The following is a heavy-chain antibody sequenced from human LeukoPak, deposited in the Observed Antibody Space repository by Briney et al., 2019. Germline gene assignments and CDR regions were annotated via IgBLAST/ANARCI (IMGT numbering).Heavy chain of an antibody. D-gene: IGHD2-8*01. CDR2: IIPIFGTA. V-gene: IGHV1-69*05. CDR1: GYTFTSYY. J-gene: IGHJ4*02. Sequence: EASVKVSCKASGYTFTSYYMHWVRQAPGQGLEWMGGIIPIFGTANYAQKFQGRVTITTDESTSTAYMELSSLRSEDTAVYYCARVAIHCTNGVCPEPDYWGQGTLVTVSS. CDR3: ARVAIHCTNGVCPEPDY.